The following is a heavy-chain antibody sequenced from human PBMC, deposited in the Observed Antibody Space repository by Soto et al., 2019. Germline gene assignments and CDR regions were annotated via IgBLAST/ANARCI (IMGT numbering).Heavy chain of an antibody. D-gene: IGHD1-26*01. CDR3: AADRKIVGTIGAFDF. V-gene: IGHV1-69*13. J-gene: IGHJ4*02. Sequence: GASVKVSCKASGGTFSSYAISWVRQAPGQGLEWMGGIIPIFGTANYAQKFQGRVTITADESTSTAYMELSSLRSEDTAVYFCAADRKIVGTIGAFDFWGQGTLVTVSS. CDR1: GGTFSSYA. CDR2: IIPIFGTA.